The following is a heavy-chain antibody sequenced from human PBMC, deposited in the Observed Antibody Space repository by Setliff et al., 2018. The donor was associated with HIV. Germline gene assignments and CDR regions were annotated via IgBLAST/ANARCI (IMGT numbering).Heavy chain of an antibody. D-gene: IGHD3-3*01. CDR2: VYYSGST. V-gene: IGHV4-39*01. J-gene: IGHJ4*02. CDR1: GGSIRSSGPGYY. Sequence: SETLSLTCTVSGGSIRSSGPGYYWGWVRQAPGGGLEWIGSVYYSGSTYYNPSLKSRVTISLDTSKNQLSLRLTSMTAADTAVYYCARSQPDTIFGVVIFDYWGQGKMVIVSS. CDR3: ARSQPDTIFGVVIFDY.